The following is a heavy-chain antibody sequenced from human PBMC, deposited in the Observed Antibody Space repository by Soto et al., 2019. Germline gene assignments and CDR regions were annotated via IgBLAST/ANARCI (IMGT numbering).Heavy chain of an antibody. V-gene: IGHV1-69*12. CDR1: GGTFGNTA. J-gene: IGHJ5*02. CDR2: IVPLFGTA. Sequence: QVQLVQSGAEVKEPGSSVNVSCKTSGGTFGNTAVTWVRQVPGQGLEWIGGIVPLFGTANYAQKFRGRVMITADESTSAAYMDLSSLRSDDTAIYYSARDGDPGDSFWSGPLGGGRFDPWGQGTLVTVSS. D-gene: IGHD3-3*01. CDR3: ARDGDPGDSFWSGPLGGGRFDP.